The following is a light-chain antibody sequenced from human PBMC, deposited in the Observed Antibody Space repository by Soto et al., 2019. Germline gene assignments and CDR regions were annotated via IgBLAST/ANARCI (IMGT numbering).Light chain of an antibody. CDR3: QQGDSFPFT. V-gene: IGKV1-12*01. CDR2: AAS. CDR1: QAISSW. J-gene: IGKJ4*01. Sequence: DIQMTQSPSSVSASVGDTVTITCRARQAISSWVAWYQQKPGKAPKLLNSAASSLQSGVPTRFSGSGSGTEFTLIISGLQPEDFATYFCQQGDSFPFTFGGGTKVEIK.